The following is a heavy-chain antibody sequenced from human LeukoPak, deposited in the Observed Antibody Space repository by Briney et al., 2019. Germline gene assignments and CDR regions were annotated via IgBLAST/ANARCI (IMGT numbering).Heavy chain of an antibody. J-gene: IGHJ3*02. Sequence: SETLSLTCAVSGYSISSGYYWGWIRQPPGKGLEWIGTIYHSGGTWYNPSLKSRVTISVDTSKNHFSLKLRSVTAADTAVYNCARTTATHPAFDIWGQGTMVTVSS. CDR2: IYHSGGT. D-gene: IGHD4-17*01. CDR3: ARTTATHPAFDI. V-gene: IGHV4-38-2*01. CDR1: GYSISSGYY.